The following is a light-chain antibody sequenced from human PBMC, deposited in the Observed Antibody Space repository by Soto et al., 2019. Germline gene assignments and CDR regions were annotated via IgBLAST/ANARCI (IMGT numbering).Light chain of an antibody. CDR1: QSVSSN. CDR3: QQYGNSPPLT. J-gene: IGKJ4*01. V-gene: IGKV3-20*01. Sequence: IVITQSPSTLSVSPGERATLSCRASQSVSSNLAWYQQRPGQAPRLLIYGASSRATGIPDRFSGSGSGTDFTLTISRLEPEDFALYYCQQYGNSPPLTFGGGTKVDIK. CDR2: GAS.